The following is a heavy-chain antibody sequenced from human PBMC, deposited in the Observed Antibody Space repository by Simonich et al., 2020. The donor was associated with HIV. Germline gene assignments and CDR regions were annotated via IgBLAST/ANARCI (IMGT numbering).Heavy chain of an antibody. CDR3: AREDY. V-gene: IGHV3-74*01. Sequence: EVQLVESGGGLVQPGGSLRLSCAASGSSFSSYGMHWVRQAPGKGLWGVSLFNSDGSSTSYADSVKGRFTISRDNAKNTLYLQMNSLRAEDTAVYYCAREDYWGQGTLVTVSS. CDR1: GSSFSSYG. CDR2: FNSDGSST. J-gene: IGHJ4*02.